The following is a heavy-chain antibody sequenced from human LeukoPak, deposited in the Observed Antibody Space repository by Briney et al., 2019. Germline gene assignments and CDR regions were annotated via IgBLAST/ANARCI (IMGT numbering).Heavy chain of an antibody. V-gene: IGHV1-69*04. CDR3: ARAWYSSSWYPGNNWFDP. J-gene: IGHJ5*02. D-gene: IGHD6-13*01. Sequence: SVKVSCKASGGTFSSYAISWVRQAPGQGLEWMGRIIPILGIANYAQKFQGRVTITTDKSTSTAYMELSSLRSEDTAVYYCARAWYSSSWYPGNNWFDPWGQGTLVTVSS. CDR2: IIPILGIA. CDR1: GGTFSSYA.